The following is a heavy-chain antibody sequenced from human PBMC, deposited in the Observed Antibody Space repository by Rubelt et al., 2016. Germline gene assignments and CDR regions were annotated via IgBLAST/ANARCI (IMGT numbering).Heavy chain of an antibody. J-gene: IGHJ3*02. CDR1: GYTLTELS. CDR3: AAVSPMVRGVSVDAFDI. Sequence: QLVQSGPEVKKPGTSVKVSCKVSGYTLTELSMHWVRQAPGKGLEWMGGFDPEDGETIYAQKFQGRVTMTEETSTDTAYMELSSLRSEDTAVYYCAAVSPMVRGVSVDAFDIWGQGTMVTVSS. D-gene: IGHD3-10*01. V-gene: IGHV1-24*01. CDR2: FDPEDGET.